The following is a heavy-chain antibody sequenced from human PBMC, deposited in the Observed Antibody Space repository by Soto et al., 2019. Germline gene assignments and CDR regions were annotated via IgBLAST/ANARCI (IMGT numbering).Heavy chain of an antibody. J-gene: IGHJ3*02. CDR1: GYTFTSYD. CDR3: ARELIAVAGDDAFDI. V-gene: IGHV1-8*01. CDR2: MNPNSGNT. D-gene: IGHD6-19*01. Sequence: GASVKVSCKASGYTFTSYDINWVRQATGQGLEWMGWMNPNSGNTGYAQKFQGRVTMTRNTSISTAYMELGSLRSDDMAVYYCARELIAVAGDDAFDIWGQGTMVTVSS.